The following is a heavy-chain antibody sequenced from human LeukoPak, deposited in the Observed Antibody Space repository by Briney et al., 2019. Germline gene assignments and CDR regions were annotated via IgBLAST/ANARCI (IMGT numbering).Heavy chain of an antibody. V-gene: IGHV3-7*03. CDR3: AKGNTVTTRRYFDY. J-gene: IGHJ4*02. Sequence: QSGGSLRLSCAASGFTFSSYWMSWVRQAPGKGLEWVANIKQDGSEKYYVDSVKGRFTISRDNAKNSLYLQMNSLRAEDTALYYCAKGNTVTTRRYFDYWGQGTLVTVSS. D-gene: IGHD4-17*01. CDR2: IKQDGSEK. CDR1: GFTFSSYW.